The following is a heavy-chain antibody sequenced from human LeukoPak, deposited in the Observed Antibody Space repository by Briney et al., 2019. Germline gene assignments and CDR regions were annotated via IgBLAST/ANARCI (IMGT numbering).Heavy chain of an antibody. D-gene: IGHD3-9*01. J-gene: IGHJ4*02. Sequence: GASLRLSCAASGFIFRNYAMSWVRQAPGKGLEWVSAITGSGDTTYYADSVKGRFTISRDNSKNTLYVEMNTLRAEDTAVYYCAKWGDYDILTGYYVSDFWGQGTRVTVSS. CDR3: AKWGDYDILTGYYVSDF. CDR1: GFIFRNYA. CDR2: ITGSGDTT. V-gene: IGHV3-23*01.